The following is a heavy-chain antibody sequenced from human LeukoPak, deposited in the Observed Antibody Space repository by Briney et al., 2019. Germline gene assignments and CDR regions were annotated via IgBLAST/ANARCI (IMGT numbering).Heavy chain of an antibody. Sequence: GGSLRLSCAPSGFTFSSYSMNWVRQARGKGLEWVSSISSSSSYIYYADSVKGRFTISRDNAKNSLYLQMNSLRAEDTAVYYCAREIGSGQGSPDCWGQGTLVTVSS. CDR1: GFTFSSYS. J-gene: IGHJ4*02. CDR2: ISSSSSYI. CDR3: AREIGSGQGSPDC. V-gene: IGHV3-21*01. D-gene: IGHD2-15*01.